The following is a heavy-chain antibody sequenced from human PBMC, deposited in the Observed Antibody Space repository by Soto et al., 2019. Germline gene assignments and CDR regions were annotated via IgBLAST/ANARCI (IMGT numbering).Heavy chain of an antibody. V-gene: IGHV1-2*02. CDR1: GYTFTGYY. CDR2: INPNSGGT. J-gene: IGHJ4*02. Sequence: ASVKVTCKASGYTFTGYYMHWVRQAPGQGLEWMGWINPNSGGTNYAQKFQGRVTMTRDTSISTAYMELSRLRSDDTAVYYCAAGSSGYYYSFDYWGQGTLVTVSS. D-gene: IGHD3-22*01. CDR3: AAGSSGYYYSFDY.